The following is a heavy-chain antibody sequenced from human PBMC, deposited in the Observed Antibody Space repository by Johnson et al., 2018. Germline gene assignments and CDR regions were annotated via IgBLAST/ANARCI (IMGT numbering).Heavy chain of an antibody. Sequence: QVQLQESGPGLVKPSETLSLTCTVSGGSISSYYWSWIRQPPGKGLEWIGYSYCSGSTNYNPPLKSRVTISVDTSKNQFSLKLSSVTAGDPAVYYCARDLLGVGDTAMVGGMDVWGQGTTVTVSS. J-gene: IGHJ6*02. CDR1: GGSISSYY. CDR2: SYCSGST. CDR3: ARDLLGVGDTAMVGGMDV. V-gene: IGHV4-59*01. D-gene: IGHD5-18*01.